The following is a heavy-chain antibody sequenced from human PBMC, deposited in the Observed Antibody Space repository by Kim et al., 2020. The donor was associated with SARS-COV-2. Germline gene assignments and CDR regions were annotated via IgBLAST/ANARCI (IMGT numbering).Heavy chain of an antibody. CDR1: GYSFTSYW. Sequence: GESLKISCKGSGYSFTSYWIGWVRQMSGKGLEWMGIFYSGDSGTRYSPSFQGQVTIPADKSISTAYLQWSSLKASDTAMYYCARHPSIAAAAGYGNWFDHWAQGTLVTVSS. J-gene: IGHJ5*02. V-gene: IGHV5-51*01. CDR2: FYSGDSGT. D-gene: IGHD6-13*01. CDR3: ARHPSIAAAAGYGNWFDH.